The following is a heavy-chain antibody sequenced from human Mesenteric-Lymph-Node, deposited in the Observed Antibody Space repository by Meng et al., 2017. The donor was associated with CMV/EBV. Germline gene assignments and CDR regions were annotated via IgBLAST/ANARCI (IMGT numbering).Heavy chain of an antibody. CDR1: GFTFSSYA. CDR3: AKDQYGSGTNWFDP. CDR2: IYSGDSSA. J-gene: IGHJ5*02. D-gene: IGHD3-10*01. V-gene: IGHV3-23*03. Sequence: GESLKISCAASGFTFSSYAMNWVRQAPGKGLEWVSVIYSGDSSAYYADSVKGRFTISRDNSKNTLYLLMNGLRAEDTAVYYCAKDQYGSGTNWFDPWGQGTLVTVSS.